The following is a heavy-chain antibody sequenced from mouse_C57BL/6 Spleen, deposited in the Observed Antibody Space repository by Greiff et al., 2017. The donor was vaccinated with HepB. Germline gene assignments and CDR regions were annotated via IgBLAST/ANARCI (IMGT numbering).Heavy chain of an antibody. CDR2: ISSGSSTI. J-gene: IGHJ2*01. CDR3: AGETAQAYYFDY. D-gene: IGHD3-2*02. Sequence: EVKLVESGGGLVKPGGSLKLSCAASGFTFSDYGMHWVRQAPEKGLEWVAYISSGSSTIYYADTVKGRFTISRDNAKNTLFLQMTSLRSEDTAMYYCAGETAQAYYFDYWGQGTTLTVSS. CDR1: GFTFSDYG. V-gene: IGHV5-17*01.